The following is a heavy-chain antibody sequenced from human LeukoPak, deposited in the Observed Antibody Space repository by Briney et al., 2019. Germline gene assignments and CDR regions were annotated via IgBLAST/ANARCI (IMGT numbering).Heavy chain of an antibody. V-gene: IGHV3-48*03. D-gene: IGHD6-19*01. CDR1: GFTFSSYE. CDR3: ARDIWLDPSFDY. CDR2: ISSSGSTI. J-gene: IGHJ4*02. Sequence: GGSLRLSCAASGFTFSSYEMNWVRQAPGKGLEWGSYISSSGSTIYYADSVKGRFTISRENPKNSLFLQMNSLRAEDTAVYYCARDIWLDPSFDYWGQGTLVTVSS.